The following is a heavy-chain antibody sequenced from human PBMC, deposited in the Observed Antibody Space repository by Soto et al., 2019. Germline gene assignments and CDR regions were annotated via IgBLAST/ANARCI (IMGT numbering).Heavy chain of an antibody. V-gene: IGHV1-18*04. CDR1: GYPFSSHG. Sequence: SVKGSCQASGYPFSSHGFTWGREAPVQGLEWMGWISIYNGNTHYAQKFQRRLTLTTDESTSTAYLELTSLTSDDTAVYYCATSPMAPEPVDPWGQGLLVTVSS. D-gene: IGHD3-10*01. CDR3: ATSPMAPEPVDP. CDR2: ISIYNGNT. J-gene: IGHJ5*02.